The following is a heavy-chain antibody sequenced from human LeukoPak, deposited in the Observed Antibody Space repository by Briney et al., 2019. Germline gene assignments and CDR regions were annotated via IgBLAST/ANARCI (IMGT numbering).Heavy chain of an antibody. D-gene: IGHD1-14*01. J-gene: IGHJ4*02. CDR1: GFTFSNYW. Sequence: GGSLRLSCAASGFTFSNYWMHWVRQAPGKGLVWVSRINSDGSSTTYADSVKGRFIISRDNAKNTLYLQMNSLRAEDTAVYFCARRYRSSIDYWGQGTLVAVSS. CDR2: INSDGSST. V-gene: IGHV3-74*01. CDR3: ARRYRSSIDY.